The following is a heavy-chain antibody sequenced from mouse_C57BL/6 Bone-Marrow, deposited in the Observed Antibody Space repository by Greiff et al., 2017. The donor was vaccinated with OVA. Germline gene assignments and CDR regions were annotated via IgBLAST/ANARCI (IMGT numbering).Heavy chain of an antibody. J-gene: IGHJ4*01. V-gene: IGHV1-54*01. CDR3: ARGRQLRLFYAMDY. CDR2: INPGSGGT. CDR1: GYAFTNYL. D-gene: IGHD3-2*02. Sequence: QVQLKQSGAELVRPGTSVKVSCKASGYAFTNYLIEWVKQRPGQGLEWIGVINPGSGGTNYNEKFKGKATLTADKSSSTAYMQLSSLTSEDSAVYFCARGRQLRLFYAMDYWGQGTSVTVSS.